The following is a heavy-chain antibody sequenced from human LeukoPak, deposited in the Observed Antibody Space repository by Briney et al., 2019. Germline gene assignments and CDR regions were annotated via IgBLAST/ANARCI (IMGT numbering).Heavy chain of an antibody. D-gene: IGHD4-17*01. CDR1: GGSFSDYY. CDR3: AREAALYGDYIDY. V-gene: IGHV4-34*01. J-gene: IGHJ4*02. CDR2: INHSGST. Sequence: PSETLSLTCAVYGGSFSDYYWSWIRQPPGKGLEWIGEINHSGSTNYNPSLKSRVTISVDTSKNQFSLKLSSVTAADTAVYYCAREAALYGDYIDYWGQGTLVTVSS.